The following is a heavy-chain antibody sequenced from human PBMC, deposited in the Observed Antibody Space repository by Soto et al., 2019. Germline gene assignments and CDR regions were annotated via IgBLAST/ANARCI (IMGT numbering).Heavy chain of an antibody. CDR1: GGFVNSDTLS. CDR2: IYSGGST. J-gene: IGHJ6*02. Sequence: SETLSLTCTVSGGFVNSDTLSWSWIRQTPGKRLEWIGFIYSGGSTKNPSLRSRATITVDTTKKQFPRKMRSVVVADTAVVHRPRFVRSCSSTASSPRSDVWGQGMTVTISS. CDR3: PRFVRSCSSTASSPRSDV. D-gene: IGHD2-15*01. V-gene: IGHV4-61*01.